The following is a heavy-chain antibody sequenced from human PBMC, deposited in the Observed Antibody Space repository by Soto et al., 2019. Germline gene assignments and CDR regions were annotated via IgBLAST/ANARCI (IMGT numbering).Heavy chain of an antibody. CDR3: ARVWGGAFDI. D-gene: IGHD3-10*01. Sequence: LRLSCAASGFTFSSYDMSWVRQAPGKGLEWIGYIYYSGTTAYNPSLKTRVTISPDTSKNQFSLNLSSVTAADTAVYYCARVWGGAFDIWGQGTMVTVSS. CDR2: IYYSGTT. J-gene: IGHJ3*02. V-gene: IGHV4-31*02. CDR1: GFTFSSYD.